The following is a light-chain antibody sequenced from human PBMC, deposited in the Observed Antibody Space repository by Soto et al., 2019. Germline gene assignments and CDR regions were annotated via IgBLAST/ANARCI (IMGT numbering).Light chain of an antibody. CDR1: LSVGTN. V-gene: IGKV3-15*01. CDR3: QHHNNWPPGT. J-gene: IGKJ1*01. CDR2: GAT. Sequence: VKTQSPATLSVSPGERATLSCRASLSVGTNLAWYQQKPGQPPRLLIYGATTRATGIPARFSGSGSGTDFTLTISSLQSEDFAVYYCQHHNNWPPGTFGQGTRVEIK.